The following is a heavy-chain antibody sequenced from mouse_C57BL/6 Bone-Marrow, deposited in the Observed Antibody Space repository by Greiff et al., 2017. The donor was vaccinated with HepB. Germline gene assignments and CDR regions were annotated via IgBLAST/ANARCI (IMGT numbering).Heavy chain of an antibody. V-gene: IGHV5-16*01. D-gene: IGHD2-5*01. Sequence: DVHLVESEGGLVQPGSSMKLSCTASGFTFSDYYMAWVRQVPEKGLEWVANINYDGSSTYYLDSLKSRFIISRDNAKNILYLQMSSLKSEDTATYYCARAYYSNFPYAMDYWGQGTSVTVSS. CDR2: INYDGSST. CDR1: GFTFSDYY. J-gene: IGHJ4*01. CDR3: ARAYYSNFPYAMDY.